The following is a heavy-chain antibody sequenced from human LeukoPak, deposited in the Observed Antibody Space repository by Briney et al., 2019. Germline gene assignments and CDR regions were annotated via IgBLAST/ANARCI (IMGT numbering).Heavy chain of an antibody. Sequence: GGSLRLSCAASGFTFSSYSMNWVRQAPGKGLEWVSAIGGSHTFYADSVKGRFTISRDDSKNTLYLQMNSLRAEDTAIYYCVKRVDGSGSYYIDYWGHGILVTVSS. J-gene: IGHJ4*01. D-gene: IGHD3-10*01. V-gene: IGHV3-23*01. CDR2: IGGSHT. CDR3: VKRVDGSGSYYIDY. CDR1: GFTFSSYS.